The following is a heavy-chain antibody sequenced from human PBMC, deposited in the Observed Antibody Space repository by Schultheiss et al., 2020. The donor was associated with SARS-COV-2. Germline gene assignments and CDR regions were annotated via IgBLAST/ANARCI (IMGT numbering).Heavy chain of an antibody. Sequence: GGSLRLSCTASGFTFGDYAMSWVRQAPGKGLEWVSSISSSSSYIYYADSVKGRFTISRDNAKNSLYLQMNSLRAEDTAVYYCARDSGVVVTAKGDYWGQGTLVTVSS. D-gene: IGHD2-21*02. J-gene: IGHJ4*02. CDR1: GFTFGDYA. CDR3: ARDSGVVVTAKGDY. V-gene: IGHV3-21*01. CDR2: ISSSSSYI.